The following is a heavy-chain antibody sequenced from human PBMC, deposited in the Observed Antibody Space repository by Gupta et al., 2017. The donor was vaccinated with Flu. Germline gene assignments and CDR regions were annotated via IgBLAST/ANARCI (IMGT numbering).Heavy chain of an antibody. Sequence: QVQLQQWGAGLLKPSETLSLTCAVYGGSFSGYYWSWIRQPPGKGLEWIGEINHSGSTNYNPSLKSRVTISVDTSKNQFSLKLSSVTAADTAVYYCARGDSSGWHPHYIDWGQGTLVTVSS. J-gene: IGHJ4*02. CDR3: ARGDSSGWHPHYID. D-gene: IGHD3-22*01. V-gene: IGHV4-34*01. CDR1: GGSFSGYY. CDR2: INHSGST.